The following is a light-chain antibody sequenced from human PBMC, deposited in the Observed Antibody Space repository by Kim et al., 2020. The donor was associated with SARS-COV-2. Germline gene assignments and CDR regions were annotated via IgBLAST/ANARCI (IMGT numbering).Light chain of an antibody. CDR2: DVS. CDR1: SSLVGNYNY. V-gene: IGLV2-14*03. J-gene: IGLJ2*01. CDR3: TSYTGANTVV. Sequence: GQSITISCTGTSSLVGNYNYVSWYQQHPDKAPKLIIYDVSYRPSGVSTRFSGSKSGNTASLTISGLQAADEADYYCTSYTGANTVVFGGGTQLNVL.